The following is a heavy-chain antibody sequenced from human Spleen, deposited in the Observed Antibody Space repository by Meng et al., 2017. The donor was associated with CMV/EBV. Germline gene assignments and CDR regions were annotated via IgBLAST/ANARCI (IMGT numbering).Heavy chain of an antibody. CDR1: FA. J-gene: IGHJ6*02. CDR2: TSYDGGNE. V-gene: IGHV3-30-3*01. D-gene: IGHD2-2*01. CDR3: ARDSVVPAALRRVYFYYAMDV. Sequence: FAFHWVRQAPGEGLEWVAVTSYDGGNEDYADSVKGRFTISRDTSKNTLYLQMNSLRVEDTAVYYCARDSVVPAALRRVYFYYAMDVWGQGTTVTVSS.